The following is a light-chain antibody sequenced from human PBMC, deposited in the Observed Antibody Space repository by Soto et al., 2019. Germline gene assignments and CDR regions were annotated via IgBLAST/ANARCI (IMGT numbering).Light chain of an antibody. CDR2: AAS. CDR1: QSVSSN. Sequence: EIVMTQSPATLSVSPGESATLSCRASQSVSSNLAWYQQKPGQAPRLLIYAASTRATGIPARFSGGGSGTAFTLTISSLQSEDFAVYYCQQYNNNWPLTLGGGTKVEVK. V-gene: IGKV3-15*01. CDR3: QQYNNNWPLT. J-gene: IGKJ4*01.